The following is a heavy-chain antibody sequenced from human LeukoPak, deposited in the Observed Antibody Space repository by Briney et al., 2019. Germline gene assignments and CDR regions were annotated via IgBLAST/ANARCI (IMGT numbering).Heavy chain of an antibody. J-gene: IGHJ3*02. CDR1: GFTFSSYA. V-gene: IGHV3-48*04. CDR2: ISSSGSTI. CDR3: AREECTNGVCEDAFDI. Sequence: GGSLRLSCAASGFTFSSYAMSWVRQAPGKGLEWVSYISSSGSTIYYADSVKGRFTISRDNAKNSLYLQMNSLRAEDTAVYYCAREECTNGVCEDAFDIWGQGTMVTVSS. D-gene: IGHD2-8*01.